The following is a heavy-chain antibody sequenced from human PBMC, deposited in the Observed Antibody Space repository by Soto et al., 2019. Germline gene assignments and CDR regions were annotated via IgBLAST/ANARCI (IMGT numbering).Heavy chain of an antibody. V-gene: IGHV4-39*07. CDR1: GGSISTRSSY. Sequence: SETLSLTCTVSGGSISTRSSYWGWIRQPPGKGLEWIGRINYIGNTYYNPSLKSRVTISLDTSKNHFSLNLSSVTAADTAVYYCARVRLYIVVVPAFAAGKNRFDPWGQGTLVTVSS. CDR2: INYIGNT. J-gene: IGHJ5*02. D-gene: IGHD2-2*01. CDR3: ARVRLYIVVVPAFAAGKNRFDP.